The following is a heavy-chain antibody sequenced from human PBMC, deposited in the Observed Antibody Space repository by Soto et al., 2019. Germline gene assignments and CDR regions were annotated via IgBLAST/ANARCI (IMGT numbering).Heavy chain of an antibody. CDR1: GYTFTRYN. D-gene: IGHD5-12*01. V-gene: IGHV1-3*01. J-gene: IGHJ4*02. Sequence: ASVKVSCKTPGYTFTRYNIHWVRQAPGQRLEWMGWINAGNGNTKYSQEFQGRLTITRDRSTGTAYMELNSLRSEDTAVYYCARDSPIGSTFSGYDAIDYWGQGTLVTVSS. CDR2: INAGNGNT. CDR3: ARDSPIGSTFSGYDAIDY.